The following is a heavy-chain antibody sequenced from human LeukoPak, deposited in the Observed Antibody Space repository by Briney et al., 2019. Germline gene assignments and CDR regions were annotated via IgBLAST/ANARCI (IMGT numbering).Heavy chain of an antibody. CDR2: IKQDGSET. Sequence: PGGSLRLSCVASGFTFSAYWMSWVRQAPGKGLEYMASIKQDGSETYYVDSVKGRFTISRDNSKNTLYLQMNSLRAEDTAVYYCARDGPSIWGQGTMVTVSS. CDR3: ARDGPSI. CDR1: GFTFSAYW. J-gene: IGHJ3*02. V-gene: IGHV3-7*01.